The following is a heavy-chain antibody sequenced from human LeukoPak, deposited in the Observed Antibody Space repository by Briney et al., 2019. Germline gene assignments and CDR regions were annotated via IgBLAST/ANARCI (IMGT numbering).Heavy chain of an antibody. CDR1: RFTFSSYW. CDR3: ARGGYDHAFDI. Sequence: GGSLRLSCAASRFTFSSYWFPWVRQAPGKGLVWGSRIGNDGSDTIYADSVKGRFTISRDNAKSTLYLQMNSLKAEDTAVYYCARGGYDHAFDIWGQGTMVTVSS. J-gene: IGHJ3*02. D-gene: IGHD2-15*01. CDR2: IGNDGSDT. V-gene: IGHV3-74*01.